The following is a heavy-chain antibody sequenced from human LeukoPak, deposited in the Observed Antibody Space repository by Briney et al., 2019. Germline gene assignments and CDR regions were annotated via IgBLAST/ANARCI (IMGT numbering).Heavy chain of an antibody. CDR3: ASPNQPAAIRGDAFDI. CDR2: IIPIFGTA. CDR1: GGTFSSYA. J-gene: IGHJ3*02. V-gene: IGHV1-69*13. Sequence: SVKVSCKASGGTFSSYAISWVRQAPGQGLEWMGGIIPIFGTANYAQKFQGRVTITADESTSTAYMGLSSLRSEDTAVYYCASPNQPAAIRGDAFDIWGQGTMVTVSS. D-gene: IGHD2-2*02.